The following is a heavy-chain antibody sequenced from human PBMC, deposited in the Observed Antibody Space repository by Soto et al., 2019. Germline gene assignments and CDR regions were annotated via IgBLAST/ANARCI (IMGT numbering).Heavy chain of an antibody. D-gene: IGHD2-15*01. Sequence: ASVKVSCNASGYTFTSYYMHWVRQAPGQGLEWMGIINPSGGSTSYAQKFQGRVTMTRDTSTSTVYMELSSLRSEDTAVYYCARGIQSAYGGFDXWGQGTLVTVSX. CDR2: INPSGGST. J-gene: IGHJ4*02. CDR1: GYTFTSYY. V-gene: IGHV1-46*01. CDR3: ARGIQSAYGGFDX.